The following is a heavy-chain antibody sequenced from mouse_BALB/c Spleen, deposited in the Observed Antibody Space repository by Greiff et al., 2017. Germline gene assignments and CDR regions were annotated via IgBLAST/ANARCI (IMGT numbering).Heavy chain of an antibody. CDR3: ARDWVRRGAMDY. J-gene: IGHJ4*01. CDR2: ISDGGSYT. Sequence: EVQGVESGGGLVKPGGSLKLSCAASGFTFSDYYMYWVRQTPEKRLEWVATISDGGSYTYYPDSVKGRFTISRDNAKNNLYLQMSSLKSEDTAMYYWARDWVRRGAMDYWGQGTSVTVSS. D-gene: IGHD2-14*01. V-gene: IGHV5-4*02. CDR1: GFTFSDYY.